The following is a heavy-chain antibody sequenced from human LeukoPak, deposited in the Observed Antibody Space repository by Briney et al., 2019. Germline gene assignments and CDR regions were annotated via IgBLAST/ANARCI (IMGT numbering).Heavy chain of an antibody. Sequence: ASVKVSCKASGYTFNSHGFSWVRQAPGQGLEWMGWISAHNGNATYGQKFQGRVTLTTDTSTSTAYMELRSLTSDDTAVYYCARAGGAFDIWGQGTMVTVSS. J-gene: IGHJ3*02. D-gene: IGHD2-15*01. V-gene: IGHV1-18*01. CDR3: ARAGGAFDI. CDR2: ISAHNGNA. CDR1: GYTFNSHG.